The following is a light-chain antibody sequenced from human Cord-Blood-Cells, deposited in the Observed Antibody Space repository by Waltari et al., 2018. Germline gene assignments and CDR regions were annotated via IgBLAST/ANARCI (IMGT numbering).Light chain of an antibody. J-gene: IGKJ4*01. Sequence: DIVMTQTPLSLPVTPGAPASISCRSSQSLLDSDDGNTYLDWYLHKPGQSPLLLIYTRSYRASGVPDRFSGSGSGTDFTLKISRVEAEDVGVYYCMQRIEFPLTFGGGTKVEIK. CDR1: QSLLDSDDGNTY. V-gene: IGKV2-40*01. CDR2: TRS. CDR3: MQRIEFPLT.